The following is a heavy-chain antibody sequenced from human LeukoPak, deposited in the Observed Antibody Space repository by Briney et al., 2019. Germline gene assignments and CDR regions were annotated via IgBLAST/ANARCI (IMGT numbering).Heavy chain of an antibody. V-gene: IGHV3-23*01. D-gene: IGHD3-3*02. J-gene: IGHJ4*02. CDR3: ARIGSAAFTDY. CDR2: ISDSGGAI. Sequence: PGGSLRLSCAASGFTFSTYWMTWVRQAPGKGLEWVSAISDSGGAIFYADSVKGRFTMSRDNSKNSLFLQKNSLRVEDTAVYYCARIGSAAFTDYWGQGALVTVSS. CDR1: GFTFSTYW.